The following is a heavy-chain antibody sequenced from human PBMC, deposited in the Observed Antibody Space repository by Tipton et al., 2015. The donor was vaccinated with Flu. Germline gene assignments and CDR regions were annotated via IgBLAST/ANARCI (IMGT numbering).Heavy chain of an antibody. D-gene: IGHD4-11*01. CDR3: ARRDYSNYVSEPKNWFDP. J-gene: IGHJ5*02. CDR2: IHRSGNT. Sequence: LRLSCIVSSGSLSSFYWNWIRQSPGKGLEWIGNIHRSGNTYRNPSLKSRVTMSVDSSKNQFSLRLSSVTAADTAVYYCARRDYSNYVSEPKNWFDPWGQGTLVTVSS. CDR1: SGSLSSFY. V-gene: IGHV4-59*04.